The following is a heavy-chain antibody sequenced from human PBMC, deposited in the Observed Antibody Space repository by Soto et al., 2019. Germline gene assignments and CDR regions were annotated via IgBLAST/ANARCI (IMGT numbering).Heavy chain of an antibody. V-gene: IGHV4-59*02. CDR1: PASVNDYY. Sequence: SETLSLTCNLCPASVNDYYWSWLRQTPGRRLEWIVFVNYSESASCHPSFTSSVIIALWTSKQQFSLKFSSLSAAYSAVYYCAGTSKASPATGLDSWGQGALVTVSS. CDR2: VNYSESA. J-gene: IGHJ4*02. CDR3: AGTSKASPATGLDS.